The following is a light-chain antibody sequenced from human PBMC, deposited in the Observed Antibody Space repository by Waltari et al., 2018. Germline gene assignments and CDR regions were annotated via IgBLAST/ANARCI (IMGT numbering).Light chain of an antibody. Sequence: DIQLTQSPSFLSASVGGRITITCRASQGTNNYLAWYQQKPGKAPNLLIYGTSTLQSGVPSRFSGSQSGTEFTLTISSLQPEDFATYYCQQFKSFLFTFGQGTRLDIK. CDR1: QGTNNY. CDR2: GTS. V-gene: IGKV1-9*01. J-gene: IGKJ5*01. CDR3: QQFKSFLFT.